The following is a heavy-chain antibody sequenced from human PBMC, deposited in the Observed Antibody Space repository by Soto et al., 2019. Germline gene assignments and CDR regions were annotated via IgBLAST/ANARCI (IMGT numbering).Heavy chain of an antibody. Sequence: SETLSLTCTVPGGSVSSGRNYWNWIRQPPGKGLEWIGYMYYSGSTNYNPSLKSRVTISVDTSKNQFSLKLTSVTAADTAVYYCARGSHCGGDCYSGYYYYYGMDVWGQGTTVTVSS. CDR1: GGSVSSGRNY. J-gene: IGHJ6*02. D-gene: IGHD2-21*02. V-gene: IGHV4-61*01. CDR2: MYYSGST. CDR3: ARGSHCGGDCYSGYYYYYGMDV.